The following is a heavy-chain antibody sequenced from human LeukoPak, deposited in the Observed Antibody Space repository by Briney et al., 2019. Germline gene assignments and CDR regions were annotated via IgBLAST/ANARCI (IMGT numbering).Heavy chain of an antibody. Sequence: TGGSLRLSGIGSGYTFSDYWIHWVRQAPGKGLVWVSRIDGGGRNTNYADSVKGRFTVSRDNAKNTVYLQMNSLSAEDTVVYYCIRDFRIADFWGQGTLVTVSS. CDR2: IDGGGRNT. D-gene: IGHD1-14*01. CDR1: GYTFSDYW. J-gene: IGHJ4*02. V-gene: IGHV3-74*01. CDR3: IRDFRIADF.